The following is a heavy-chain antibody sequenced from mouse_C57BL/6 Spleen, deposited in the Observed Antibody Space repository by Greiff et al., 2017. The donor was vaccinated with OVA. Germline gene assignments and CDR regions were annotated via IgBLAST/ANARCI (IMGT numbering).Heavy chain of an antibody. Sequence: QVQLQQSGAELVRPGTSVKVSCKASGYAFTNYLIEWVKQRPGQGLEWIGVINPGSGGTNYNEKFKGKATLTADKSSSTAYMQLSSLTSEDSAVYFCARGEYGPYYFDYWGQGTTLTVSS. J-gene: IGHJ2*01. CDR2: INPGSGGT. D-gene: IGHD2-10*02. V-gene: IGHV1-54*01. CDR3: ARGEYGPYYFDY. CDR1: GYAFTNYL.